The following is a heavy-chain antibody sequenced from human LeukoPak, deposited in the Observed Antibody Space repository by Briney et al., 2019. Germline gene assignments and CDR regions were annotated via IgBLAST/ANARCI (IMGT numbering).Heavy chain of an antibody. V-gene: IGHV1-58*02. Sequence: TSVKVSCKASGFTFTSSAMQWVRQARGQRLEWIGWIVVGSGNTNYAQKFQERVTITRDMSTSTAYMELSSLRSEDTAAYYCAADGYYDSSGYFIFDYWGQGTLVTVSS. D-gene: IGHD3-22*01. CDR1: GFTFTSSA. CDR3: AADGYYDSSGYFIFDY. J-gene: IGHJ4*02. CDR2: IVVGSGNT.